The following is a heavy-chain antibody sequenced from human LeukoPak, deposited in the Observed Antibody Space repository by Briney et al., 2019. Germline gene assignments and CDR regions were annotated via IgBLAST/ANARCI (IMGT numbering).Heavy chain of an antibody. CDR3: ARANSSGGTDGYFDY. D-gene: IGHD6-19*01. CDR1: GYTFTNYY. J-gene: IGHJ4*02. Sequence: ASVKVSCKASGYTFTNYYIHWVRQAPGQGLERMGIINPSGGGTNYAQKFQGRVTMTRDTSTSTVYMELSSLRSEDTAVYYCARANSSGGTDGYFDYWGQGTLVTVSS. CDR2: INPSGGGT. V-gene: IGHV1-46*01.